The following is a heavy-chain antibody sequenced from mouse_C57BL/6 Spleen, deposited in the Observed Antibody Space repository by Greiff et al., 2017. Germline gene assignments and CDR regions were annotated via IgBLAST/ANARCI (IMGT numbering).Heavy chain of an antibody. CDR1: GYTFTSYW. CDR2: IYPGSGST. J-gene: IGHJ2*01. V-gene: IGHV1-55*01. CDR3: AREVDYLDY. Sequence: QVQLQQPGAELVKPGASVTLSCKASGYTFTSYWITWVKQRPGQGLEWIGEIYPGSGSTNYNEKFKSKATLTVDTSSSTAYMQLSSLTSEDSAVYYCAREVDYLDYWGQGTTLTVSS.